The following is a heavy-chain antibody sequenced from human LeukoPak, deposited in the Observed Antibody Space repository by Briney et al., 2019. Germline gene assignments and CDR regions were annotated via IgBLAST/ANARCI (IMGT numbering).Heavy chain of an antibody. V-gene: IGHV3-23*01. D-gene: IGHD6-19*01. CDR2: ISGTGDAT. CDR3: ARDFIRGYSSGERGY. J-gene: IGHJ4*02. CDR1: RFSFASYA. Sequence: GGSLRLSCAASRFSFASYAMSWVRQARGKGLEWVSTISGTGDATYYADSVKGRFTISRDNSKNTLYLQMNSLRAEDTAVYYCARDFIRGYSSGERGYWGQGTLVTVSS.